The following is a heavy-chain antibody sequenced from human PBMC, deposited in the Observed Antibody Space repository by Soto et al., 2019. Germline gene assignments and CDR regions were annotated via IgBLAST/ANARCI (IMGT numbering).Heavy chain of an antibody. CDR1: GASISRYY. Sequence: PSETLSLTCTVSGASISRYYWSWIRQPPGKGLEWIGYMYNTGSTIYNPSLKSRVTISVDTSKNQFSLKLNSVTAADTAVYYCARDLWGYCGADCYPLDVWGQGTTVT. CDR2: MYNTGST. D-gene: IGHD2-21*02. CDR3: ARDLWGYCGADCYPLDV. J-gene: IGHJ6*02. V-gene: IGHV4-59*01.